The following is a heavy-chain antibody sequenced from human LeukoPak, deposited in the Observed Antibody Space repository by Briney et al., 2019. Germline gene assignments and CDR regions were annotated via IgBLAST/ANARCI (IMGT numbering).Heavy chain of an antibody. CDR2: ISPTGTTT. CDR1: GFTFTDYY. D-gene: IGHD1-14*01. J-gene: IGHJ4*02. CDR3: ARNARIPDY. V-gene: IGHV3-11*04. Sequence: GGSLRLSCAASGFTFTDYYMSWSRQAPGKGLEFLSYISPTGTTTSYADSVKGRFTISRDNARNSLFLQMNTLRAGDTAVYYCARNARIPDYWGQGTLVTVSS.